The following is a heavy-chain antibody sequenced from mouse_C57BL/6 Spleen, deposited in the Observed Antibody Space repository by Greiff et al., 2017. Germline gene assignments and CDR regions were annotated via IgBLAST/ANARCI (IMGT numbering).Heavy chain of an antibody. Sequence: EVQLQQSGAELVRPGASVKLSCTASGFNIKDYYMHWVKQRPEQGLALIGRIDPEDGDTEYAPKFQGKATMTADTSSNTAYLQLSRLTSEDTAVYYCTTRFRYYGSSYVGYWYFDVWGTGTTVTVSS. CDR2: IDPEDGDT. D-gene: IGHD1-1*01. CDR1: GFNIKDYY. CDR3: TTRFRYYGSSYVGYWYFDV. V-gene: IGHV14-1*01. J-gene: IGHJ1*03.